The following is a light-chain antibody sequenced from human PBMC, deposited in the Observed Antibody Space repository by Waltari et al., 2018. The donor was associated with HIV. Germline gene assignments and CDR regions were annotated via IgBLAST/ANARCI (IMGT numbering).Light chain of an antibody. CDR3: QQYNNWPPTWT. V-gene: IGKV3-15*01. CDR2: GAS. CDR1: QSFSSN. Sequence: EKVMTQSPATLSVSPGERATLSCRASQSFSSNLAWYQQKPGQAPRLLIYGASTRATGIPARFSGSGSGTEFTLTISSLQSEDFAVYYCQQYNNWPPTWTFGQGTKVEIK. J-gene: IGKJ1*01.